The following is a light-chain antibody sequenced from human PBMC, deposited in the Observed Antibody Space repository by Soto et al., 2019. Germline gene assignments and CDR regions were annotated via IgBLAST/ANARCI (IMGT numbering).Light chain of an antibody. CDR3: QQYNNSPCT. J-gene: IGKJ1*01. CDR2: GAS. Sequence: EIVMTQSPATLSVSPGERATLSCRASQSVSSNLAWYQQKPGQAPRLLIYGASTRATGSPARFSGSGSGTEFTLTISSLQSEDFAVYYCQQYNNSPCTFGQGTKVEIK. CDR1: QSVSSN. V-gene: IGKV3-15*01.